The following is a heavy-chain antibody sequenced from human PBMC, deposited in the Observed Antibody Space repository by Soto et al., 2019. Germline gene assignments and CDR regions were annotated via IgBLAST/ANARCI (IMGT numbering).Heavy chain of an antibody. CDR1: GGSFSGYY. CDR3: ARGRGAILWFGTRYYFDY. J-gene: IGHJ4*02. V-gene: IGHV4-34*01. CDR2: INHSGST. D-gene: IGHD3-10*01. Sequence: SETLSLTCAVYGGSFSGYYWSWIRQPPGKGLEWIGEINHSGSTNYNPSLKSRVTISVDTSKNQFSLKLSSVPAADTAVYYCARGRGAILWFGTRYYFDYWGQGTLVTVSS.